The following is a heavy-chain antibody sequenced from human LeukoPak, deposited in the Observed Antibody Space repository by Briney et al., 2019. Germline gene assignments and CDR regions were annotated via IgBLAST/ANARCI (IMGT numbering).Heavy chain of an antibody. D-gene: IGHD5-12*01. CDR1: GFTFSSYG. V-gene: IGHV3-30*18. Sequence: GGSLRLSCAASGFTFSSYGMHWVRQAPGKGLEWVAVISYDGSNKYYADPVKGRFTISRDNSKNTLYLQMNSLRAEDTAVYYCAKGGHNYYYFDYWGQGTLVTVSS. J-gene: IGHJ4*02. CDR2: ISYDGSNK. CDR3: AKGGHNYYYFDY.